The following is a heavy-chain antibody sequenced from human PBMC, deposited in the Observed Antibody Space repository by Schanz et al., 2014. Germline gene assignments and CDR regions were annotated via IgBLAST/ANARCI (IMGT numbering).Heavy chain of an antibody. CDR2: IRIKANSYAT. J-gene: IGHJ5*02. CDR1: GFTFSGSA. D-gene: IGHD2-21*01. V-gene: IGHV3-73*01. CDR3: TRHAGTHCGGDCYSFPWFDP. Sequence: VQLVESGGGVVQPGGSLKLSCAASGFTFSGSAMHWVRQASGKGLEWVGRIRIKANSYATAYGASVRGRFTISRDDSKNTAYLQMNSLKTEDTAVYYCTRHAGTHCGGDCYSFPWFDPWGQGTLVTVSS.